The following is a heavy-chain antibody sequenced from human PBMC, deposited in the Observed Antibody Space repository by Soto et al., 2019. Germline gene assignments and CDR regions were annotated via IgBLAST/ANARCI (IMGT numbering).Heavy chain of an antibody. CDR1: GFTFSSYA. CDR2: ISGSGDST. CDR3: VKTVPGTKD. J-gene: IGHJ4*02. Sequence: EVQLLESGGGLVQPGGSLRLSCAASGFTFSSYAMSWVRQAPGKGLEWVSGISGSGDSTHYADSVKGRFIISRDNSKNTLYLQMNSLGAEDTAVYYCVKTVPGTKDWGQGTLVTVSS. V-gene: IGHV3-23*01. D-gene: IGHD6-19*01.